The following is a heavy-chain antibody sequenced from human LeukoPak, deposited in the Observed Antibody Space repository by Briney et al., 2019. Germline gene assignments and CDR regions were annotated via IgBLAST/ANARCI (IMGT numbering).Heavy chain of an antibody. V-gene: IGHV1-2*02. J-gene: IGHJ4*02. Sequence: GASVKVSCKASGGNFIRFVLSWVRQAPGQGLEWMGWINPNSGGTNYAQKFQGRVTMTRDTSISTAYMELSRLRSDDTAVYYCARRLVAVAGPPTGFDYWGQGTLVTVSS. CDR3: ARRLVAVAGPPTGFDY. CDR1: GGNFIRFV. CDR2: INPNSGGT. D-gene: IGHD6-19*01.